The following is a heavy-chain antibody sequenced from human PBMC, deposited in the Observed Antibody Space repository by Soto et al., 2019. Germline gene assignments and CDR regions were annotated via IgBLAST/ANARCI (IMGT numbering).Heavy chain of an antibody. V-gene: IGHV4-34*01. CDR1: GGSFSGYY. CDR3: ARTPPTSLLALWWFDP. CDR2: INHSGST. Sequence: SETLSLTCAVYGGSFSGYYWSWIRQPPGKGLEWIGEINHSGSTNYNPSLNSRVTISVDSSKNQFSLKLSSVTAADTAVYYCARTPPTSLLALWWFDPWGHGTLLTVYS. J-gene: IGHJ5*02. D-gene: IGHD2-21*01.